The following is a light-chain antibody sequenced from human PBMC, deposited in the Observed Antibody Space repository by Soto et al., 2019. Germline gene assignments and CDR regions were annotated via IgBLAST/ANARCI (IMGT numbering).Light chain of an antibody. J-gene: IGLJ2*01. CDR2: GNS. V-gene: IGLV1-40*01. Sequence: QSVLTQPPSVSGAPGQRVTIXXXGXXXXXGAGYDVHWYQQLPGTAPKLLIYGNSNRPSGVPDRFSGSKSGTSASLAITGLQAEDEADYYCQSYDSSLSGVVFGGGTKLTVL. CDR3: QSYDSSLSGVV. CDR1: XXXXGAGYD.